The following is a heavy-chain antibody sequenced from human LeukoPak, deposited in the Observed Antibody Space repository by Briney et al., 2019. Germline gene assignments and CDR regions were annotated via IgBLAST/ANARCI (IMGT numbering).Heavy chain of an antibody. D-gene: IGHD3-9*01. CDR1: GFTFNNYA. CDR3: AKDPTSVGGRHDWLLDS. V-gene: IGHV3-23*01. Sequence: GGSLRLSCAASGFTFNNYAMSWVRQAPGKGLEWVSTIGFGDDSAYYADSVKGRFTISRDNSKNTLYLQMNYLRAGDTAVYYCAKDPTSVGGRHDWLLDSWGQGTLVTVSS. CDR2: IGFGDDSA. J-gene: IGHJ5*02.